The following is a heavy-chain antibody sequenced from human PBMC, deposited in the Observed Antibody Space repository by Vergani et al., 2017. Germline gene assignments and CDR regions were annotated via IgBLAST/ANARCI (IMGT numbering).Heavy chain of an antibody. J-gene: IGHJ3*02. CDR2: MNPISGNT. CDR3: ARGDTAMDDAFDI. V-gene: IGHV1-8*03. CDR1: GGTFSSYA. D-gene: IGHD5-18*01. Sequence: QVQLVQSGAEVKKPGSSVKVSCKASGGTFSSYAINWVRQATGQGLEWMGWMNPISGNTGYAQNLQGRLTITRDTSVNTAYMELSSLTSEDMAVYYCARGDTAMDDAFDIWGQGTMVTVSS.